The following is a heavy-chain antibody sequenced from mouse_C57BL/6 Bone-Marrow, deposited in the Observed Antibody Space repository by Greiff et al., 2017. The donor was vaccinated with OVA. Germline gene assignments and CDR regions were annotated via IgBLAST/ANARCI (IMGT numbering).Heavy chain of an antibody. D-gene: IGHD1-3*01. CDR3: AKNRLNYYAMDY. CDR2: IWSGGST. V-gene: IGHV2-4*01. CDR1: GFSLTSYG. J-gene: IGHJ4*01. Sequence: VQLQESGPGLVQPSQSLSITCTVSGFSLTSYGVHWVRQPPGKGLEWLGVIWSGGSTDYNAAFIFRLSISKDNSKSQVFFKMNSLQADDTAIYYCAKNRLNYYAMDYWGQGTSVTVSS.